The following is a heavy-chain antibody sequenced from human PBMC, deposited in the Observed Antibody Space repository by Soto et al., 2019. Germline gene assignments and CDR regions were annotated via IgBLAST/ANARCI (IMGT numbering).Heavy chain of an antibody. V-gene: IGHV3-30-3*01. CDR2: ISRDGSNE. D-gene: IGHD3-10*01. CDR3: ARSRNGGVAASFDY. Sequence: QVQLVASGGGVVQQGRSLTLSCEASGFTFRRHAIHWVRQAPGKGLEWVAVISRDGSNEYYEDSVKGRFTISRDNSKNTLYLQLNSLRREDTAVYYCARSRNGGVAASFDYWGQGTLVTVSS. J-gene: IGHJ4*02. CDR1: GFTFRRHA.